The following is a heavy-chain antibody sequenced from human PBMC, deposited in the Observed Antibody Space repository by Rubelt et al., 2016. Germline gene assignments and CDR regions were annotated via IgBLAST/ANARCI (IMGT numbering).Heavy chain of an antibody. Sequence: SGGSTYYADSVKGGFTISRHNSKNTLYLQMNSLRAEDTAVYYCNYGDFTLVDYWGQGTLVTVSS. CDR2: SGGST. J-gene: IGHJ4*02. CDR3: NYGDFTLVDY. V-gene: IGHV3-53*04. D-gene: IGHD4-17*01.